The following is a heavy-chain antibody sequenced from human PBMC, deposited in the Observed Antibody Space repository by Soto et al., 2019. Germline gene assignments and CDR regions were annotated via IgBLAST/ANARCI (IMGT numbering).Heavy chain of an antibody. V-gene: IGHV3-7*01. D-gene: IGHD3-22*01. CDR1: GFTFRSYW. CDR3: ARYESSGPAVY. Sequence: GGSLRLSCVASGFTFRSYWMSWVRQAPGKGLEWVANIKYGGSERLYVDSVKGRFTISRDDAKNSLYLQMNSLRAKDTAVYYCARYESSGPAVYWGQGTRVTVSS. CDR2: IKYGGSER. J-gene: IGHJ4*02.